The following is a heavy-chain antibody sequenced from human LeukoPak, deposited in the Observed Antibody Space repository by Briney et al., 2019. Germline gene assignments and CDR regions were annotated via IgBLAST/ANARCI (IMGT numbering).Heavy chain of an antibody. CDR3: ARDQRSGYSYGLLVDY. Sequence: ASVKVSCKASGYTFTGYYMHWVRQAPGQGLEWMGWINPNSGGTNYAQKFQGRVTMTRDTFISTAYMELSRLRSDDTAVYYCARDQRSGYSYGLLVDYWGQGTLVTVSS. CDR1: GYTFTGYY. D-gene: IGHD5-18*01. CDR2: INPNSGGT. J-gene: IGHJ4*02. V-gene: IGHV1-2*02.